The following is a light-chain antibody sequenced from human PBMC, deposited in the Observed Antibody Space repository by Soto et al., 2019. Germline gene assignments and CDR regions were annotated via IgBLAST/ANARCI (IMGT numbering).Light chain of an antibody. CDR3: QQYNTWPPYT. Sequence: DIVMTQSPGTLSVSPGERATLSCRASQSVSSNLAWYQQKPGLAPRLLIYDASTRATGIPARFSGSGSGTDFTLSIRSLQSEDFAVYFCQQYNTWPPYTFGQGTKLEI. CDR2: DAS. CDR1: QSVSSN. J-gene: IGKJ2*01. V-gene: IGKV3-15*01.